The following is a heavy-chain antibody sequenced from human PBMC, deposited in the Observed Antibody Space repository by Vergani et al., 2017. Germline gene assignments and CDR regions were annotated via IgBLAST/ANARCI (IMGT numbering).Heavy chain of an antibody. CDR3: ARGLRGYCSSTSCYTPYYYYMDV. D-gene: IGHD2-2*02. CDR2: IYYSGST. Sequence: QVQLQESGPGLVKPSETLSLTCTVSGGSISSYYWSWIRQPPGKGLEWIGYIYYSGSTNYNPSRKSRVTISVDTSKNQFSLKLSSVTAADTAVYYCARGLRGYCSSTSCYTPYYYYMDVWGKGTTVTVSS. CDR1: GGSISSYY. V-gene: IGHV4-59*01. J-gene: IGHJ6*03.